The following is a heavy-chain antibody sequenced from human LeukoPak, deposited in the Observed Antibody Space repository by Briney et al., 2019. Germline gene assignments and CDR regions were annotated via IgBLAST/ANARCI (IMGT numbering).Heavy chain of an antibody. CDR3: ARGTIYRDGYINGFDY. CDR1: GGTFSSYA. D-gene: IGHD5-24*01. Sequence: GASVKVSCKASGGTFSSYAISWVRQAPGQGLEWMGGIIPIFGTANYAQKFQGRVTITADESTSTAYMELSSLRSEDTAVYYCARGTIYRDGYINGFDYWGQGTLVTVSS. CDR2: IIPIFGTA. J-gene: IGHJ4*02. V-gene: IGHV1-69*13.